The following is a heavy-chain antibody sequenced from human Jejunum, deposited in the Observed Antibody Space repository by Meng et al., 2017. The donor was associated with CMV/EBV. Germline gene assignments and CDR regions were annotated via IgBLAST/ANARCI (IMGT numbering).Heavy chain of an antibody. CDR1: LGSYG. V-gene: IGHV3-21*01. CDR3: ASLSIPGAIFYYGMDV. CDR2: ISSGSFSL. D-gene: IGHD3-10*01. Sequence: LGSYGVNWVRQAPGKGLEWVSVISSGSFSLYYADSVRGRFTISRDDAKDSVFLQMDSLRAEDTAVYYCASLSIPGAIFYYGMDVWGQGTTVTVSS. J-gene: IGHJ6*02.